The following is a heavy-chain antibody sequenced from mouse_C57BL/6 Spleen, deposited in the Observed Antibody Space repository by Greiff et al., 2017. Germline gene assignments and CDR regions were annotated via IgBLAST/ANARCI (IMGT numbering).Heavy chain of an antibody. CDR1: GFTFSDYY. J-gene: IGHJ4*01. Sequence: EVKVEASEGGLVQPGSSMKLSCTASGFTFSDYYMAWVRQVPEKGLEWVANINYDGSSTYYLDSLKSRFIISRDNAKNILYLQRSSLNSEDTATYYCAREGDPYYAMDYWGQGTSVTVSS. V-gene: IGHV5-16*01. CDR2: INYDGSST. CDR3: AREGDPYYAMDY.